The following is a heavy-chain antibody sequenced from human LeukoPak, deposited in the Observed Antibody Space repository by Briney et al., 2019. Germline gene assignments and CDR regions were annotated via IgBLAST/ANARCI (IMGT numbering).Heavy chain of an antibody. D-gene: IGHD1-26*01. CDR1: GFTFSSYA. CDR3: AKVSGDSGSYYDGYYFDY. J-gene: IGHJ4*02. Sequence: SGGSLRLSCAASGFTFSSYAMSWVRQAPGKGLEWVSAISGSGGSTYYADSVKGRFTISRDNSKNTLYLQMNSLRAEDTAVYYCAKVSGDSGSYYDGYYFDYWGQGTLVTVSS. CDR2: ISGSGGST. V-gene: IGHV3-23*01.